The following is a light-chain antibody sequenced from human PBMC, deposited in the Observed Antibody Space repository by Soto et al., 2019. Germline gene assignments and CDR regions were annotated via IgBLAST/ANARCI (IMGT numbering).Light chain of an antibody. V-gene: IGKV1-8*01. CDR3: QQYYSYPLT. Sequence: AIRMTQSPSSFSASTGDRVTLTCRASQGISGYLAWYQQKPGKAPKLLIYAASTLQSGVPSRFSGSGSGTDFTLTISCLQSEDFASYYCQQYYSYPLTFGPGTKVEIK. CDR1: QGISGY. J-gene: IGKJ3*01. CDR2: AAS.